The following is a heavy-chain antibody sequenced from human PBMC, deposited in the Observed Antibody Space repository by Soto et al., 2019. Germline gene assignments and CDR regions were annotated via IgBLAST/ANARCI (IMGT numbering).Heavy chain of an antibody. V-gene: IGHV4-31*03. CDR3: ARAHHHYDSSGYFHY. Sequence: FHPLSLTCSVSGGSIFWLVYYCIWNHQHAGKGLEWIGYIYYSGSTSYNPSLKSRVTISVDTSKNQSSLKLSSVTAADTALYYCARAHHHYDSSGYFHYWGEGPLLTGSS. CDR2: IYYSGST. CDR1: GGSIFWLVYY. J-gene: IGHJ4*02. D-gene: IGHD3-22*01.